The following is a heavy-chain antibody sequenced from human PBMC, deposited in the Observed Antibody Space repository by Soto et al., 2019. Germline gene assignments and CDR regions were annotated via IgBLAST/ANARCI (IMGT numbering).Heavy chain of an antibody. CDR1: GFTFSSYA. CDR3: ARGGITIFGVVIRGAFDI. CDR2: ISYDGSNK. D-gene: IGHD3-3*01. Sequence: GGSLRLSCAASGFTFSSYAMHWVRQAPGKGLEWVAVISYDGSNKYYADSVKGRFTISRDNSKNTLYLQMNSLRAEDTAVYYCARGGITIFGVVIRGAFDIWGQGTMVTVSS. V-gene: IGHV3-30-3*01. J-gene: IGHJ3*02.